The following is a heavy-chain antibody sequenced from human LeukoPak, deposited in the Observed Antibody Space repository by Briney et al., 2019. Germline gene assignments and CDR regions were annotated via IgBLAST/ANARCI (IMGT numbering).Heavy chain of an antibody. CDR3: ARGVAGSAFDY. V-gene: IGHV3-30*02. D-gene: IGHD2-21*01. CDR2: IRYDGYKR. CDR1: GFTFNSHD. Sequence: PGGSLRLSCGASGFTFNSHDMHWVRRAPGKGLEWVAFIRYDGYKRYYGDFGKGRFTISRDKSNNTLFLQMNSLRGDDTAVYYCARGVAGSAFDYWGQGTLVAASS. J-gene: IGHJ4*02.